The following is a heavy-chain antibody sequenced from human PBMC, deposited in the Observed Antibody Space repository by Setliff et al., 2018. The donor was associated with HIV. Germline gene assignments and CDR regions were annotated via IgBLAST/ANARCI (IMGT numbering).Heavy chain of an antibody. CDR1: GFTFGFSLRNYN. Sequence: GGSLRLSCAASGFTFGFSLRNYNMNWVRQAPGKGLEWVSSITSGGTYIHYSDSVKGRFTVSRDNAKNSVYLQMNSLRAEDTAVYYCAKTPINPSDTSGYKTGDNALDIWGQGTMVTVSS. D-gene: IGHD3-22*01. J-gene: IGHJ3*02. CDR3: AKTPINPSDTSGYKTGDNALDI. V-gene: IGHV3-21*01. CDR2: ITSGGTYI.